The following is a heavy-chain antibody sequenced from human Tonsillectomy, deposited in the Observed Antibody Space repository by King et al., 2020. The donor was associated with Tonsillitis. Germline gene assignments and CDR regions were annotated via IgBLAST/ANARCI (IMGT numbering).Heavy chain of an antibody. V-gene: IGHV3-30-3*01. CDR2: ISYDGSKK. CDR3: ATAHVNDYGDFYFHL. D-gene: IGHD4-17*01. J-gene: IGHJ2*01. Sequence: VQLVESGGGVVQPGRSLRLSCAASGFTFSNYAMHWVRQAPGKGLEWVALISYDGSKKYYADSVKGRFTISRDNSKNTLYLQMNSLRAEDTAVYSCATAHVNDYGDFYFHLWGRGTLVTVSS. CDR1: GFTFSNYA.